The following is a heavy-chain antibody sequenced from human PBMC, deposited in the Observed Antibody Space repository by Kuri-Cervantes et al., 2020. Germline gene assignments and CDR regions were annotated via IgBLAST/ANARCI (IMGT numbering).Heavy chain of an antibody. CDR1: GFTVSSNY. D-gene: IGHD3-10*01. CDR2: IYSGGST. J-gene: IGHJ4*02. CDR3: ARALYGSGSQFDY. V-gene: IGHV3-53*01. Sequence: GESLKISCAASGFTVSSNYMSWVRQAPGKGLEWVSVIYSGGSTYYADSVKGRFTISRDNSKNTLYLQMNSLRAEDTAVYYCARALYGSGSQFDYWGQGTLVTVSS.